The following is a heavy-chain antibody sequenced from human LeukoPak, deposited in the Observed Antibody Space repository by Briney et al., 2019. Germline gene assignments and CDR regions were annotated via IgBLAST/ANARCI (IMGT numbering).Heavy chain of an antibody. CDR2: ISTYNGNT. CDR3: ARDLADGYGSGSYYYYYYMDV. J-gene: IGHJ6*03. CDR1: GYTFTSFG. Sequence: ASVKVSCKASGYTFTSFGINWVRQAPGQGLEWMGWISTYNGNTNYAQKLQGRVTMTTDTSTSTAYMELRSLRSDDTAVYYCARDLADGYGSGSYYYYYYMDVWGKGTTVTISS. V-gene: IGHV1-18*01. D-gene: IGHD3-10*01.